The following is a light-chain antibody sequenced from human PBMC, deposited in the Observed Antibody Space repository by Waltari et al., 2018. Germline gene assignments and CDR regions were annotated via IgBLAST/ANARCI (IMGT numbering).Light chain of an antibody. V-gene: IGKV3-20*01. CDR2: HTS. Sequence: EIVLTQSPGTLSLSPGERATLSCWASQSVGKYLAWYQQKPGQAPRLLIYHTSNRATGIPDRFSGSGSGTDVSLTISRLEPEDFAVYYCQHYVRLPATFGQGTKVEIK. CDR3: QHYVRLPAT. J-gene: IGKJ1*01. CDR1: QSVGKY.